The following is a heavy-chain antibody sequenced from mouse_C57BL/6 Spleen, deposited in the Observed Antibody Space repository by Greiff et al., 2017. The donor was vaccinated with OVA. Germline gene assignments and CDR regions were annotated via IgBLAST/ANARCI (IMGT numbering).Heavy chain of an antibody. V-gene: IGHV5-6*01. J-gene: IGHJ4*01. D-gene: IGHD1-1*01. CDR2: ISSGGSYT. CDR3: AGGSSLWYAMDY. CDR1: GFTFSSYG. Sequence: EVQGVESGGDLVKPGGSLKLSCAASGFTFSSYGMSWVRQTPDKRLEWVATISSGGSYTYYPDSVKGRFTISRDNAKNTLYLQMSSLKSEDTAMYYCAGGSSLWYAMDYWGQGTSVTVSS.